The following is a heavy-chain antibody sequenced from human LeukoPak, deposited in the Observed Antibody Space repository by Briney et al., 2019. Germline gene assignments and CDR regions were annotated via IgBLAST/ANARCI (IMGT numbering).Heavy chain of an antibody. Sequence: PGRSLRLSCAASGFTFSSYGMHWVRQAPGKGLEWVAVISYDGSNKYYADSVKGRFTISRDNSKNTLYLQMNSLRVEDTALYYCAKDVYCSGGSCHGIDYWGQGTLVTVSS. D-gene: IGHD2-15*01. J-gene: IGHJ4*02. CDR3: AKDVYCSGGSCHGIDY. CDR1: GFTFSSYG. CDR2: ISYDGSNK. V-gene: IGHV3-30*18.